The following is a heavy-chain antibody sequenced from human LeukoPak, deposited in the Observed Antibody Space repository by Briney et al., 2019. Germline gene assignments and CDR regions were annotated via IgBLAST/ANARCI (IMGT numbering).Heavy chain of an antibody. V-gene: IGHV4-31*03. D-gene: IGHD4-23*01. CDR1: GGSISSGGYY. CDR3: ARDGGNPYWYFDL. J-gene: IGHJ2*01. CDR2: IYYSGIP. Sequence: SETLSLTCFVSGGSISSGGYYWSWIRQYPGKGLEWIGYIYYSGIPFYNPSLKSRVTISIDTSENQFSLKLISMTAADAAVYYCARDGGNPYWYFDLWGRGTLVTVSS.